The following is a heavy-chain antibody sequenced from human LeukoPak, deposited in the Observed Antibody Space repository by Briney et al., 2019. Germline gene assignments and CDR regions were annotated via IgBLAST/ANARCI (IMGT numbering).Heavy chain of an antibody. Sequence: EGSLRLSCAASGFTVSRNYMSWVRQAPGKGLEWVSVIYSGDRTYYVDSVKGRFTISRDNTKNTLYLQMNGLRAKDTAVYYCASPALTGSQFDYWGQGTLVTVSS. CDR3: ASPALTGSQFDY. D-gene: IGHD3-9*01. J-gene: IGHJ4*02. CDR1: GFTVSRNY. V-gene: IGHV3-53*01. CDR2: IYSGDRT.